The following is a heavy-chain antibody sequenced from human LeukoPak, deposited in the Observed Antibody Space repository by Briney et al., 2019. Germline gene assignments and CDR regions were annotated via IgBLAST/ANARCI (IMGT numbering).Heavy chain of an antibody. CDR1: GGSFSGYY. D-gene: IGHD1-1*01. Sequence: SETLSLTCAVYGGSFSGYYWSWIRQPPGKGLEWIGEINHSGSTNYNPSLKSRGTISVDTSKNQFSLKLSSVTAADTAVYYCADSSGTWWFDPWGQGTLVTVSS. CDR2: INHSGST. J-gene: IGHJ5*02. V-gene: IGHV4-34*01. CDR3: ADSSGTWWFDP.